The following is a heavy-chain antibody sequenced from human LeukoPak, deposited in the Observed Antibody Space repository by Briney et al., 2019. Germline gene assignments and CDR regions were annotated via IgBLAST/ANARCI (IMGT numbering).Heavy chain of an antibody. Sequence: SETLSLTCAVYGGSFSGYYWSWIRQPPGKGLEWIGEINHSGSTNYNPSLKSRVTISVDTSKNQFSLKLSSVTAADTAVYYCARCGYSSGLSYYYYGMDVWGQGTTVTVSS. CDR2: INHSGST. CDR3: ARCGYSSGLSYYYYGMDV. CDR1: GGSFSGYY. D-gene: IGHD6-19*01. V-gene: IGHV4-34*01. J-gene: IGHJ6*02.